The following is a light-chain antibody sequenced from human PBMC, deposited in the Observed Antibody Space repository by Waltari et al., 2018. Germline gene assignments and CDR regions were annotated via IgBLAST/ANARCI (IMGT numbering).Light chain of an antibody. CDR1: SGSVSTRYY. CDR3: VLYMGSGIVV. Sequence: QTVVTQEPSFSVSPGGTVTLTCGFSSGSVSTRYYPSWYQQTPGQAPRTLIYSTNTRSSGVPDRFSGSILGNKAALTITGAQADDESDYYCVLYMGSGIVVFGGGTKLTVL. V-gene: IGLV8-61*01. J-gene: IGLJ2*01. CDR2: STN.